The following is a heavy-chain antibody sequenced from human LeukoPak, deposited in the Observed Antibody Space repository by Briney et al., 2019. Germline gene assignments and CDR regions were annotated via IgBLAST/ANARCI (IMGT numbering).Heavy chain of an antibody. CDR3: ARAWEAVAGNYGVVDY. V-gene: IGHV1-46*01. Sequence: GASVKVSCKASGYTFASYYMHWVRQAPGQGLEWMGIINPSGAGTSFAQKFRGRVTMTRDMSTSTVYMELNSLRSQDTAVYYCARAWEAVAGNYGVVDYWGQGTLVTVSS. CDR1: GYTFASYY. J-gene: IGHJ4*02. D-gene: IGHD4-17*01. CDR2: INPSGAGT.